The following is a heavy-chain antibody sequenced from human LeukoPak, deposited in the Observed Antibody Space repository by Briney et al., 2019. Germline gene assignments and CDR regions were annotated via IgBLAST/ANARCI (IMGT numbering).Heavy chain of an antibody. V-gene: IGHV3-30*19. CDR3: AREHGRSGYFDY. J-gene: IGHJ4*02. CDR1: GFTFSSYG. CDR2: ISSDGSEK. Sequence: GGSLRPSCAASGFTFSSYGMHWVRQAPGKGLEWLSFISSDGSEKYYADSVKGRFTISRDNSKNTLYLQLSSLRVEDTAVYYCAREHGRSGYFDYWGQGTLVSVSS. D-gene: IGHD3-22*01.